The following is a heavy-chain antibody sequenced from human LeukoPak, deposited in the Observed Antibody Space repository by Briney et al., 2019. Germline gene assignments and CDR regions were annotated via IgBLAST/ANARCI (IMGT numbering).Heavy chain of an antibody. D-gene: IGHD3-9*01. V-gene: IGHV1-18*01. Sequence: GASVTVSSTASGYTFTSYSISWVRHAPGQGLEWMGWISAYNDHTDYAQKRQGRVTMTTDTSISTAYMELSRLKSDDTAVYYCARVRCHDILTGYYGYWGQRTLVTVSS. CDR3: ARVRCHDILTGYYGY. J-gene: IGHJ4*02. CDR1: GYTFTSYS. CDR2: ISAYNDHT.